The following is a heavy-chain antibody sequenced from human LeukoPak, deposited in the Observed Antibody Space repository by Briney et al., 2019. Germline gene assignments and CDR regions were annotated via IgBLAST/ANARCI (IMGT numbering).Heavy chain of an antibody. CDR2: ISGSGGRT. J-gene: IGHJ4*02. D-gene: IGHD2-15*01. Sequence: GGSLRLSCTASGFTFGDYAMSWFRQAPGKGLEWVSAISGSGGRTYYADSVKGRFTISRDNSKNTLYLQMNSLRAEDTAVYYCAKWGCSGGDCYPFDYWGQGTLVTVSS. CDR3: AKWGCSGGDCYPFDY. V-gene: IGHV3-23*01. CDR1: GFTFGDYA.